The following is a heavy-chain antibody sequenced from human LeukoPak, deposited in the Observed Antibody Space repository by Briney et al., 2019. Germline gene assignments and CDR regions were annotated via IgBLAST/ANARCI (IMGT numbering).Heavy chain of an antibody. D-gene: IGHD2-15*01. CDR3: ARDPQGYCSGGSCGWFDP. Sequence: ALVKVSCKASGYTFTSYGISWVRQAPGQGLEWMGWISAYNGNTNYAQKLQGRVTMTTDTSTSTAYMELRSLRSDDTAVYYCARDPQGYCSGGSCGWFDPWGQGTLVTVSS. CDR1: GYTFTSYG. J-gene: IGHJ5*02. V-gene: IGHV1-18*01. CDR2: ISAYNGNT.